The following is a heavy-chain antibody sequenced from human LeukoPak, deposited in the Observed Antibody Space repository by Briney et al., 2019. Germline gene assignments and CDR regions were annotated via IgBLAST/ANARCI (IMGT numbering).Heavy chain of an antibody. Sequence: SETLSLTCTVSGGSISSGSHYWSWIRQPAGKGLEYIWRIYTSGSTHYNPSLKSRVTISVDTSKNQFSLKLSSVTAADTAVYYCARGYCSSSSCHFDYWGQGTLVTVSS. V-gene: IGHV4-61*02. CDR2: IYTSGST. CDR3: ARGYCSSSSCHFDY. D-gene: IGHD2-2*01. CDR1: GGSISSGSHY. J-gene: IGHJ4*02.